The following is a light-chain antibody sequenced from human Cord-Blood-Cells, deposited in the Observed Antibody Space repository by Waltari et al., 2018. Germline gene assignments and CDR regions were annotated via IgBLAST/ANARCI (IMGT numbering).Light chain of an antibody. CDR3: NSRDSSGNHLV. Sequence: SSELTQDPAVSVALGQTVRIKCQGDSLRSYYASRYKQKPGQAPVLVNYGKNNRPSGIPDRFSGSSSGNTASLTITGAQAEDEADYYCNSRDSSGNHLVFGGGTKLTVL. CDR1: SLRSYY. CDR2: GKN. V-gene: IGLV3-19*01. J-gene: IGLJ2*01.